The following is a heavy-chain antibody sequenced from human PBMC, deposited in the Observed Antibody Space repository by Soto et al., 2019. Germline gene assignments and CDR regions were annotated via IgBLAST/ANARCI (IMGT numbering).Heavy chain of an antibody. CDR1: GFTFSSYG. CDR3: AKDINWNYDSGLDY. V-gene: IGHV3-30*18. J-gene: IGHJ4*02. D-gene: IGHD1-7*01. CDR2: ISYDGSNK. Sequence: QVQLVESGGGVVQPGRSLRLSCAASGFTFSSYGMHWVRQAPGKGLEWVAVISYDGSNKYYADSVKGRFTISRDNSKNTLYLQMNSLRAEDTAVYYCAKDINWNYDSGLDYWGQGTLVTVSS.